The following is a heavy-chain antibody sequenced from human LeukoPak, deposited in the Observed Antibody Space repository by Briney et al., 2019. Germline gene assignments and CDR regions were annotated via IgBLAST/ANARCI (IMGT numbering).Heavy chain of an antibody. D-gene: IGHD5-18*01. CDR2: INPSGGST. CDR1: GYTFTSYY. V-gene: IGHV1-46*01. J-gene: IGHJ3*02. Sequence: GASVKVSCKASGYTFTSYYMHWVRQAPGQGLEWMGIINPSGGSTSYAQKFQGRVTMTRDMSTSTVYMELSSLRSEDTAVYYCATSVDTAMAGIAFDIWGQGTVVTVSS. CDR3: ATSVDTAMAGIAFDI.